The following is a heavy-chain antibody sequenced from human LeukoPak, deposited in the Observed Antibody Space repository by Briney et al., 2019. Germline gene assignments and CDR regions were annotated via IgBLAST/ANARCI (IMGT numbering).Heavy chain of an antibody. D-gene: IGHD2-15*01. Sequence: GESLRLSCAASGFTFSDYYMTWIRQAPGKGLEWVSATSSSDAGKYYADSVRGRFTISRDNSRNTMYLQMNSLRAEDAAVYYCAKAPVTSCRGAFCYPFDSWGQGTVVTVSS. J-gene: IGHJ4*02. CDR3: AKAPVTSCRGAFCYPFDS. CDR2: TSSSDAGK. CDR1: GFTFSDYY. V-gene: IGHV3-11*01.